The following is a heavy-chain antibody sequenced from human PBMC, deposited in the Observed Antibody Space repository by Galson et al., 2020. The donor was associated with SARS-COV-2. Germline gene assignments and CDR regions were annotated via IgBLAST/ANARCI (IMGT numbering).Heavy chain of an antibody. Sequence: GGSLRLSCAASGFTFSSYAMHWVRQAPSKGLEWVAVISYDGSNKYYADSVKGRFTISRDNSKNTLYLQMNSLRAEDTAVYYCACTRDFWSGYYLPPDYWGQGTLVTVSS. V-gene: IGHV3-30*04. CDR1: GFTFSSYA. CDR3: ACTRDFWSGYYLPPDY. D-gene: IGHD3-3*01. CDR2: ISYDGSNK. J-gene: IGHJ4*02.